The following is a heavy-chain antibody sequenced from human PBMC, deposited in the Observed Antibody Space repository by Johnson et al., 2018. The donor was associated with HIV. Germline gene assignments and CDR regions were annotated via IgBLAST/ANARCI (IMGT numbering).Heavy chain of an antibody. CDR3: ARVQSLQWELLDGDAFDI. V-gene: IGHV3-7*01. Sequence: VQLVESGGGLVQPGGSLRLSCAASGFTFSSYWMSWVRQAPGKGLEWVANIKQDGSEKYDVDSVQGRFTISRDNAKNSLYLQMNSLSAEDTAVYYCARVQSLQWELLDGDAFDIWGQGTMVTVSS. CDR2: IKQDGSEK. CDR1: GFTFSSYW. J-gene: IGHJ3*02. D-gene: IGHD1-26*01.